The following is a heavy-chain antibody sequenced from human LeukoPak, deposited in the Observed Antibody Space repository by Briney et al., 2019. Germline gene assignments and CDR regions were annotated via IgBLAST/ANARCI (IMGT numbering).Heavy chain of an antibody. V-gene: IGHV1-18*01. CDR2: ISAYNGNT. Sequence: ASVKVSCKASGYTFTSYGISWLRQAPGQGPEWMGWISAYNGNTNYAQKLQGRVTMTTDTSTSTAYMELRSLRSDDTAVYYCARDQYSSSWYDYYFYMDVWGKGTTVTDSS. J-gene: IGHJ6*03. CDR3: ARDQYSSSWYDYYFYMDV. CDR1: GYTFTSYG. D-gene: IGHD6-13*01.